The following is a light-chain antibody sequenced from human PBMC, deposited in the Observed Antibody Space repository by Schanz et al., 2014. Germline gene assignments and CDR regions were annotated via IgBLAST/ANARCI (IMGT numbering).Light chain of an antibody. Sequence: QSVLTQPPSASGTPGQRVTISCAGSSSNIGRNYVYWYQQRPGTAPKLLIHHNNQRPSGVPDRFSGSKSGTSASLAISGLRSEDEADYYCAAWDDSLSVLFGGGTKLTVL. CDR2: HNN. J-gene: IGLJ2*01. V-gene: IGLV1-47*02. CDR1: SSNIGRNY. CDR3: AAWDDSLSVL.